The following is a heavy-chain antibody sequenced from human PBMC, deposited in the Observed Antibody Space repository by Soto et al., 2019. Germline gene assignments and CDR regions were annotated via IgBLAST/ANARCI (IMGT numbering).Heavy chain of an antibody. J-gene: IGHJ4*02. CDR2: IWYDGSIK. CDR3: PRGFPPAVAGRLFDF. Sequence: PGGSLRLSCVASGFTFSSYGMHWVRQAPGKGLEWLAVIWYDGSIKYYADSVKGRFTISRDDSKNTLYLQMDSLRVEDSAIYYCPRGFPPAVAGRLFDFWGLGTPVTVSS. CDR1: GFTFSSYG. D-gene: IGHD6-19*01. V-gene: IGHV3-33*08.